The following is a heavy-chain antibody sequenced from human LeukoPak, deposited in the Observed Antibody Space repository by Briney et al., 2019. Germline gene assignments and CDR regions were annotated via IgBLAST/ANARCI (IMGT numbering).Heavy chain of an antibody. J-gene: IGHJ4*02. V-gene: IGHV3-23*01. CDR3: AKGETAGLFDY. D-gene: IGHD6-13*01. Sequence: GGSLRLSCAASGFTFSSYAMSWVRQAPGKGLERVSAISGSGGSTYYANSVKGRFTISRDNSKNTLYLQVNSLRAEDTAVYYCAKGETAGLFDYWGQGTLVTVSS. CDR1: GFTFSSYA. CDR2: ISGSGGST.